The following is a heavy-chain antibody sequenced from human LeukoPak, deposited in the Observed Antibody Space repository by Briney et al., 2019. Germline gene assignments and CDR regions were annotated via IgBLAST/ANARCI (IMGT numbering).Heavy chain of an antibody. CDR3: AKSHWVAARPRWFDP. V-gene: IGHV1-69*13. D-gene: IGHD2-15*01. J-gene: IGHJ5*02. CDR1: GGTFSSYA. Sequence: SVTVSCKASGGTFSSYAISWVRQAPGQGLEWMGGIIPIFGTANYAQKFQGRVTITADESTSTAYMELSSLRSEDTAVYYCAKSHWVAARPRWFDPWGQGTLVTVSS. CDR2: IIPIFGTA.